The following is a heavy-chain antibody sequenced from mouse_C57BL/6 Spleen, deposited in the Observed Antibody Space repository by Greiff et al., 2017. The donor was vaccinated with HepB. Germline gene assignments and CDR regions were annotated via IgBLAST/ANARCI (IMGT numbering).Heavy chain of an antibody. V-gene: IGHV2-5*01. J-gene: IGHJ4*01. D-gene: IGHD1-1*01. CDR2: IWRGGST. CDR3: AKMGSSPMDY. CDR1: GFSLTSYG. Sequence: VQLQQSGPGLVQPSGFSLTSYGVHWVRQSPGKGLEWLGVIWRGGSTDYNAAFMSRLSITKDNSKSQVFFKMNSLQADDTAIYYCAKMGSSPMDYWGQGTSVTVSS.